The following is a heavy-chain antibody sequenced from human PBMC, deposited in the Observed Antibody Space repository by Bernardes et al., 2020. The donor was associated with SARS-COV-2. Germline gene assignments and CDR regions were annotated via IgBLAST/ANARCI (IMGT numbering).Heavy chain of an antibody. CDR1: GGSFSGYY. J-gene: IGHJ4*02. CDR3: ASAGLYDSSGYPDYYFDY. Sequence: TLFLTFAFYGGSFSGYYWSWIRQPPGKGLEWIGEINHSGSTNYNPSLKSRVTISVDTSKNQFSLKLNSVTAADTAVYYCASAGLYDSSGYPDYYFDYWGQGTLVTVSS. D-gene: IGHD3-22*01. V-gene: IGHV4-34*01. CDR2: INHSGST.